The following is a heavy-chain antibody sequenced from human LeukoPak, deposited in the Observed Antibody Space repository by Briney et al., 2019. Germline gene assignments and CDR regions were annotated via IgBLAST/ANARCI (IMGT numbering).Heavy chain of an antibody. V-gene: IGHV4-59*01. CDR1: GGSISSYY. Sequence: SETLSLTCTVSGGSISSYYWSWIRQPPGKGLEWIGYIYYSGSTNYNPSLKSRVTISVDTSKNQFSLKLSSVTAADTAVYYCARAESGIVVVPAAMGNYYYYYMDVWGKGTTVTVSS. D-gene: IGHD2-2*01. CDR2: IYYSGST. CDR3: ARAESGIVVVPAAMGNYYYYYMDV. J-gene: IGHJ6*03.